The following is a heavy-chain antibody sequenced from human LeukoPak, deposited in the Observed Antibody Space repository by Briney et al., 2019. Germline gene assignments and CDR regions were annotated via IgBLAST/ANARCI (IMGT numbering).Heavy chain of an antibody. V-gene: IGHV4-30-2*01. CDR3: ARDRESGYCSSTSCTRGAFDI. Sequence: PSETLSLICTVAGGSISSGGYYWSWIRQPPGKGLEWIGYIYHSGSTYYNPSLKSRVTISVDRSKNQFSLKLSSVTAADTAVYYCARDRESGYCSSTSCTRGAFDIWGQGTMVTVSS. J-gene: IGHJ3*02. CDR2: IYHSGST. D-gene: IGHD2-2*01. CDR1: GGSISSGGYY.